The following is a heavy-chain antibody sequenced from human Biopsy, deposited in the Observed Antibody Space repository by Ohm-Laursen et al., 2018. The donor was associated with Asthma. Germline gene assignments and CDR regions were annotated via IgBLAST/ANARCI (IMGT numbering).Heavy chain of an antibody. CDR1: GGTFNTYV. D-gene: IGHD2-2*01. J-gene: IGHJ4*02. CDR3: ARKAGSCISRTCYSLDF. CDR2: TNSVFGTT. V-gene: IGHV1-69*13. Sequence: SVKVSCKPLGGTFNTYVTGWVRQAPGQGLEWMGGTNSVFGTTTYPQKFQDRVTITADDSTSTVYMELSSLRSEDTAVYYCARKAGSCISRTCYSLDFWGQGTLVTVSS.